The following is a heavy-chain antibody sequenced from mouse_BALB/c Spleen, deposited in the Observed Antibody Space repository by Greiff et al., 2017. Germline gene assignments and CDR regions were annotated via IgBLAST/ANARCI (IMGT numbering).Heavy chain of an antibody. V-gene: IGHV1-7*01. D-gene: IGHD2-2*01. CDR3: ARRGYHYAMDY. J-gene: IGHJ4*01. CDR2: INPSTGCT. Sequence: QVQLQQSGAELAKPGASVKMSCKASGYTFTSYWMHWVKQRPGQGLEWIGYINPSTGCTEYNQKFKDKATLTADKSSSTAYMQLSSLTSEDSAVYYCARRGYHYAMDYWGQGTSVTVSS. CDR1: GYTFTSYW.